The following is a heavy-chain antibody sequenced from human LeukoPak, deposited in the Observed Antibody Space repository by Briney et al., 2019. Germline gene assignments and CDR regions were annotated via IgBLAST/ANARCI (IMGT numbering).Heavy chain of an antibody. Sequence: EASVKVSCKASGYTFTSYGISWVRQAPGQGLKWMGWISAYNGNTNYAQKLQGRVTMTTGTSTSTAYMELRSLRSGDTAVYYCARDWMHGSGSFNWFDPWGQGTLVTVSS. CDR3: ARDWMHGSGSFNWFDP. CDR2: ISAYNGNT. V-gene: IGHV1-18*01. CDR1: GYTFTSYG. J-gene: IGHJ5*02. D-gene: IGHD3-10*01.